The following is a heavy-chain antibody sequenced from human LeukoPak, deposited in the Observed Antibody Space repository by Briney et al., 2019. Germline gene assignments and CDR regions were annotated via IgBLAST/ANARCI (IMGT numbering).Heavy chain of an antibody. Sequence: GESLKISCKGSGYSFTSYWIGWVRQMPGKGLEWMGIIYPGDSDTRYSPSFQGQVTISADKSISTAYLQWSSLKASDTAMYYCVRPGGSGSYFYCMAVWGQGTTVTVSS. D-gene: IGHD3-10*01. V-gene: IGHV5-51*01. CDR2: IYPGDSDT. CDR3: VRPGGSGSYFYCMAV. J-gene: IGHJ6*02. CDR1: GYSFTSYW.